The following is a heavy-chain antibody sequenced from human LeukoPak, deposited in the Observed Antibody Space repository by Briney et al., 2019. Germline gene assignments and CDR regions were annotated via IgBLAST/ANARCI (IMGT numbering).Heavy chain of an antibody. CDR2: INHSGST. D-gene: IGHD3-10*01. CDR3: ARGSRVAWFGELSGYYFDY. Sequence: SETLSLTRAVYGGSFSGYYWSWIRQPPGKGLEWIGEINHSGSTNYNPSLKSRVTISVDTSKNQFSLKLSSVTAADTAVYYCARGSRVAWFGELSGYYFDYWGQGTLVTVSS. CDR1: GGSFSGYY. V-gene: IGHV4-34*01. J-gene: IGHJ4*02.